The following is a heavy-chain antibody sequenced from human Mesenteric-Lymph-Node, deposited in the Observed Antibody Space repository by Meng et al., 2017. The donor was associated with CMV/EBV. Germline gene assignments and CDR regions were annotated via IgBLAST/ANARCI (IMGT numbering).Heavy chain of an antibody. V-gene: IGHV4-39*07. Sequence: SETLSLTCTVSGDSISSGDYYWNWIRQFPGKGLELIGNIYHSGSTYYNPSLKSRVTISVDTSKNQLSLRLRSVTAADTAVYYCARVDCSSSNCYIDYWGQGTLVTVSS. CDR2: IYHSGST. CDR3: ARVDCSSSNCYIDY. J-gene: IGHJ4*02. D-gene: IGHD2-2*01. CDR1: GDSISSGDYY.